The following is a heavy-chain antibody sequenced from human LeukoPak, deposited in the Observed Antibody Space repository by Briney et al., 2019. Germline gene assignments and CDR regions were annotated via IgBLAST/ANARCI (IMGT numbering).Heavy chain of an antibody. J-gene: IGHJ6*03. CDR3: ARSISYPYYYYYMDV. D-gene: IGHD1-14*01. CDR1: GGSISNDY. Sequence: SETLSLTCTVSGGSISNDYWGWIRQPPGKGLEWIGSIYHSGSTYYNPSLKSRVTISVDTSKNQFSLKLSSVTAADTAVYYCARSISYPYYYYYMDVWGKGTTVTISS. V-gene: IGHV4-38-2*02. CDR2: IYHSGST.